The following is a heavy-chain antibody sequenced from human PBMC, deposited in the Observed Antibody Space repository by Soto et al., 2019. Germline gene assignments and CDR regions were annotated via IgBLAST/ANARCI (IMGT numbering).Heavy chain of an antibody. Sequence: QITLKESGPTLVKPTQTLTLTCTFSGFSLSTSGVGGAWIRQPPGKALEWLALIYWADDKRYRPSLETRLTITKDTSKNQVVLTMTNMDSVDTATYYCAYLTCSGGSCYWFSYSGMDVWGQGTTVTVSS. J-gene: IGHJ6*02. CDR1: GFSLSTSGVG. V-gene: IGHV2-5*02. CDR3: AYLTCSGGSCYWFSYSGMDV. D-gene: IGHD2-15*01. CDR2: IYWADDK.